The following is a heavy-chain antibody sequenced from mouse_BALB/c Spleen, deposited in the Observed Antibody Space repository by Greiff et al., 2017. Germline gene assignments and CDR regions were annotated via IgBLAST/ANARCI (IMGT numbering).Heavy chain of an antibody. J-gene: IGHJ3*01. Sequence: DVKLVESGPGLVKPSQSLSLTCTVTGYSITSDYAWNWIRQFPGNKLEWMGYISYSGSTSYNPSLKSRISITRDTSKNQFFLQLNSVTTEDTATYYCARDGPTGFAYWGQGTLVTVSA. V-gene: IGHV3-2*02. CDR2: ISYSGST. CDR1: GYSITSDYA. D-gene: IGHD1-1*01. CDR3: ARDGPTGFAY.